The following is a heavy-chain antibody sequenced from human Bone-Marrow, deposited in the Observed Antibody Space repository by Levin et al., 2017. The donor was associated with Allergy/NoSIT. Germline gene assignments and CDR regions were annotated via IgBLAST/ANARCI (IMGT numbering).Heavy chain of an antibody. CDR1: DFTFINSE. V-gene: IGHV3-48*03. D-gene: IGHD2-15*01. CDR3: ASLSPAGIREGWYAVDV. Sequence: GGSLRLSCVGSDFTFINSEMNWVRQAPGRGLEWISYIGSSGKTFHHADSVQGRFTVSRDNSKRALYLQMSSLRVEDKAVYYCASLSPAGIREGWYAVDVWGHGTLVIVSS. CDR2: IGSSGKTF. J-gene: IGHJ3*01.